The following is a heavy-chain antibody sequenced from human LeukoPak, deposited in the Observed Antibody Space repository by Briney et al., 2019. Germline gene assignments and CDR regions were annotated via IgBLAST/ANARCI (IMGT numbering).Heavy chain of an antibody. D-gene: IGHD6-19*01. CDR2: ISGSGGST. J-gene: IGHJ4*02. CDR3: ANTVAGEGAFDY. Sequence: GGPLRLSCAASGFTFSSYAMSWVRQAPGKGLEWVSAISGSGGSTYYADSVKGRFTISRDNSKNMLYLQMNSLRAEDTAVYYCANTVAGEGAFDYWGQGTLVTVSS. V-gene: IGHV3-23*01. CDR1: GFTFSSYA.